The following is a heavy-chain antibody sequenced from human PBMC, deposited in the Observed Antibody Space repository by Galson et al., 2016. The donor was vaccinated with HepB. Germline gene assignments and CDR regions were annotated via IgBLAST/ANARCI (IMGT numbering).Heavy chain of an antibody. CDR1: GASVSTTFYY. V-gene: IGHV4-39*06. D-gene: IGHD1-1*01. J-gene: IGHJ3*01. CDR3: ASSHYSSDPPVETGQLCTDAFDV. CDR2: IHYGSMT. Sequence: ETLSLTCPVSGASVSTTFYYWGWIRQPPGKGLEWIGNIHYGSMTYYNPSLEGRVTIFVDTSKNLVPLKLTSVTAADTAMYYCASSHYSSDPPVETGQLCTDAFDVWGQGTTVTVSP.